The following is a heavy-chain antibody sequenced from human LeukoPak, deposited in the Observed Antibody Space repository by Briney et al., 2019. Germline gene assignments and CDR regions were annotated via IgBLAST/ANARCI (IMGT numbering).Heavy chain of an antibody. D-gene: IGHD3-10*01. CDR1: GGSISSGGYY. CDR2: IYYSGST. V-gene: IGHV4-31*03. CDR3: ASSTMVRGGVDY. Sequence: SLSLTCTVSGGSISSGGYYWNWIRQHPGKGLEWIGYIYYSGSTYYNPSFKSRVTISVDTSKNQFSLKLNSVTAADTAVYYCASSTMVRGGVDYWGQGTLVTVSS. J-gene: IGHJ4*02.